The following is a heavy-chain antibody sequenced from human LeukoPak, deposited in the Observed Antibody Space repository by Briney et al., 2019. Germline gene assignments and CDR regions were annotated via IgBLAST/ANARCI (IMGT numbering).Heavy chain of an antibody. CDR2: TYYRSKWYN. J-gene: IGHJ5*02. CDR1: GDSVSSNSAT. V-gene: IGHV6-1*01. D-gene: IGHD2-15*01. CDR3: ARVLVDISNWFDL. Sequence: SPTLSLTCAISGDSVSSNSATWNWIRQSPLRGLEWLGRTYYRSKWYNDYAVSVKSRMTINPDTSKNQFSLHLNSVTPEDTAVYYCARVLVDISNWFDLWGQGTLVTVSS.